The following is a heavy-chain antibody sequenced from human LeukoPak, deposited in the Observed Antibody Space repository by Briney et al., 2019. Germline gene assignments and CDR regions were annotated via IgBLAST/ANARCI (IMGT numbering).Heavy chain of an antibody. J-gene: IGHJ4*02. D-gene: IGHD4-17*01. V-gene: IGHV3-48*01. Sequence: GGSLGLSCAASGFTFGDHIMNWVRQLPGKRLEWVAYVSGSGSTVYYADSVKGRFTISRDNSKNTLYLQMNSLRAEDTAVYYCARDFTDYGDYGAFDYWGQGTLVTVSS. CDR2: VSGSGSTV. CDR1: GFTFGDHI. CDR3: ARDFTDYGDYGAFDY.